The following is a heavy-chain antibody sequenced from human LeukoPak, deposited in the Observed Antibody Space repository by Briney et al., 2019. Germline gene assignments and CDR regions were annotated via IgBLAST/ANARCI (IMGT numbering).Heavy chain of an antibody. V-gene: IGHV1-2*02. CDR3: AVAPGDY. CDR2: INPNSDYT. CDR1: GYTFTGYY. D-gene: IGHD2-21*01. J-gene: IGHJ4*02. Sequence: ASVKVSCKTSGYTFTGYYMHWVRQAPGQGLEWMGWINPNSDYTFYAQKFQGRVTLTRDTSISTVYMELTTLTSDDTALYYCAVAPGDYWGQGTLVSVSA.